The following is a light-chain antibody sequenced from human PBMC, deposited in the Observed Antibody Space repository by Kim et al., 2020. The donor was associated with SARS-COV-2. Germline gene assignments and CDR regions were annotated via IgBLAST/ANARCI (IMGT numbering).Light chain of an antibody. J-gene: IGLJ2*01. Sequence: NFMLTQPHSVSESPGKTVTISCTGSGGTLASNYVDWYQQRPGSVPTIVIYEDNQRPSGVPDRFSGSIDTSSNSASLTISGLKTEDEADYYCQSCDSNNHVIFGGGTQLTVL. CDR2: EDN. CDR3: QSCDSNNHVI. CDR1: GGTLASNY. V-gene: IGLV6-57*02.